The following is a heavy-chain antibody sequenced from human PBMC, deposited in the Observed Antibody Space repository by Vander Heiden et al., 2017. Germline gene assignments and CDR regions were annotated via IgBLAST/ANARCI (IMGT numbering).Heavy chain of an antibody. J-gene: IGHJ6*02. CDR2: INSDGSTT. V-gene: IGHV3-74*01. D-gene: IGHD3-3*01. Sequence: EVQLVESGGGLVQPGGSLRLSCAASGFTLRNYWMHWVRQVPGKGVVWVSHINSDGSTTNYADSVKGRFTISRDNAKNTLYLQMNSLRAEDTAVYYCARDYDSGDVWGQGTTVTVSS. CDR3: ARDYDSGDV. CDR1: GFTLRNYW.